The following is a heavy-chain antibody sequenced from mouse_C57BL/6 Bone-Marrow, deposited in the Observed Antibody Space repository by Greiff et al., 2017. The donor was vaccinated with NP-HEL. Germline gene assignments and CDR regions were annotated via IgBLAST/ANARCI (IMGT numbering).Heavy chain of an antibody. CDR1: GFTFSDYG. CDR2: ISSGSSTL. V-gene: IGHV5-17*01. D-gene: IGHD2-2*01. CDR3: ARGSTMVTTLDY. Sequence: EVQLVESGGGLVKPGGSLKLSCAASGFTFSDYGMHWVRQAPEKGLEWVAYISSGSSTLYYADTVKGRFTISRANAKNTLFLQMTSLRSEDTAMYYCARGSTMVTTLDYWGQGTTLTVSS. J-gene: IGHJ2*01.